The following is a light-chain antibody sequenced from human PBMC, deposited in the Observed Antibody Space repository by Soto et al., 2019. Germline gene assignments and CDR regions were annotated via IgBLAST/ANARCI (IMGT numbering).Light chain of an antibody. CDR1: SSDVGGYNY. V-gene: IGLV2-8*01. CDR2: EVN. Sequence: QSALTQPPSASGSPGQSVAISCTGTSSDVGGYNYVSWYQQHPGKAPKLMIYEVNKRPSGVPDRFSGSKSGNTASLTVSGLQAEDEADYYCSSYAGSPKVCATETKVTVL. CDR3: SSYAGSPKV. J-gene: IGLJ1*01.